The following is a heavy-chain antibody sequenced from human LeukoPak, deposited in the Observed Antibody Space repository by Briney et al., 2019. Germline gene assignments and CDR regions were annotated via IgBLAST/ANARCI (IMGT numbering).Heavy chain of an antibody. CDR3: ARGPAPDYDDSSGYGNY. CDR1: GFTVSSNY. V-gene: IGHV3-66*01. Sequence: PGGSLSLSCAASGFTVSSNYMSWVPQAPGKGLEWVSVIYSGGSTYYADSVKGRFTISRDNSKNTLYLQMNSLRAEDTAVYYCARGPAPDYDDSSGYGNYWGQGTLVTVSS. CDR2: IYSGGST. J-gene: IGHJ4*02. D-gene: IGHD3-22*01.